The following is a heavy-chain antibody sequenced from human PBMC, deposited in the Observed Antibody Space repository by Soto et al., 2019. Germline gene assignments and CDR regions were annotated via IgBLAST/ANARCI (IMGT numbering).Heavy chain of an antibody. CDR1: GGSISSGRYY. CDR2: IYHSGST. V-gene: IGHV4-30-2*01. CDR3: ARGAARPRYYYYYGMDV. D-gene: IGHD6-6*01. Sequence: TLSLTCTVSGGSISSGRYYWSWIRQPQVKGLEWIGYIYHSGSTYYNPSLKSRVTISVDRSKNQFSLKLSSVTAADTAVYYCARGAARPRYYYYYGMDVWGQGTTVTVSS. J-gene: IGHJ6*02.